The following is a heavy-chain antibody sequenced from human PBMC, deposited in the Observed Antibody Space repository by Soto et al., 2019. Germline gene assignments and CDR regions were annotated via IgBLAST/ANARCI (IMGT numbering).Heavy chain of an antibody. CDR3: ARGGIPDFFDY. D-gene: IGHD2-2*02. CDR1: GASFSGYY. CDR2: INHGGTT. Sequence: ETLSLTCAVYGASFSGYYWSWIRQPPGKGLEWIGEINHGGTTHHNPSLKSRVFISVDTSKNQVSLKLSSVTATDTAIYFCARGGIPDFFDYWGQGTLVTVYS. V-gene: IGHV4-34*01. J-gene: IGHJ4*02.